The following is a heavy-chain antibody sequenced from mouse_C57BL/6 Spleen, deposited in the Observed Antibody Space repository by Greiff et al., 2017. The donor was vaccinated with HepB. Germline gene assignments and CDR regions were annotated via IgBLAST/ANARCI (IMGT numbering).Heavy chain of an antibody. J-gene: IGHJ3*01. D-gene: IGHD2-5*01. CDR3: ATEGYSNYGAY. CDR1: GFTFSSYG. CDR2: ISSGGSYT. Sequence: DVMLVESGGDLVKPGGSLKLSCAASGFTFSSYGMSWVRQTPDKRLEWVATISSGGSYTYYPDSVKGRFTISRDNAKNTLYLQMSSLKSEDTAMYYCATEGYSNYGAYWGQGTLVTVSA. V-gene: IGHV5-6*02.